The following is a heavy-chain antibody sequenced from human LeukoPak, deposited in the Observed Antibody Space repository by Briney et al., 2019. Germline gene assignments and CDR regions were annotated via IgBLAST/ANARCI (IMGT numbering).Heavy chain of an antibody. CDR1: GESLNSYY. Sequence: SETLSLTCAVYGESLNSYYWSWVRQPPGEGLEWIGEIYESGTTKYNPSLKSRAAISMVPSKQQFSLILSSVTAADTAVYYCARGAWATRLASWGLGTPVIVSS. CDR2: IYESGTT. J-gene: IGHJ4*02. D-gene: IGHD2-15*01. CDR3: ARGAWATRLAS. V-gene: IGHV4-34*01.